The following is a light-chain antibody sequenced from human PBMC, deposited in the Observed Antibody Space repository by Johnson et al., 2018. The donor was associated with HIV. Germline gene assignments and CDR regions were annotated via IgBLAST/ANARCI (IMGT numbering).Light chain of an antibody. CDR2: DNN. Sequence: QSVLTQPPSVSAAPGQKVTISCSGSSSNIGNNYVSWYQQLPGTAPKLLIYDNNKRPSGIPDRFSGSKSGTSATLGITGLQTGDDADYYCGTWNSSLSGGPYVFGTGTKVTAL. J-gene: IGLJ1*01. V-gene: IGLV1-51*01. CDR3: GTWNSSLSGGPYV. CDR1: SSNIGNNY.